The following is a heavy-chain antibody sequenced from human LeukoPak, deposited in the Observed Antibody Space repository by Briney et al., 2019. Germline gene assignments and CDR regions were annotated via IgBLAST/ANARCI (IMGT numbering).Heavy chain of an antibody. CDR3: ASAVAATTHDY. J-gene: IGHJ4*02. Sequence: GGSLRLSCAASGFTFSSYAMSWVRQAPGKGLEWVSAISGSGGSTYYADSGKGRFTISRDNSKNTLYLQMNSLRAEDTAVYYCASAVAATTHDYWGQGTLVTVSS. CDR2: ISGSGGST. CDR1: GFTFSSYA. D-gene: IGHD2-15*01. V-gene: IGHV3-23*01.